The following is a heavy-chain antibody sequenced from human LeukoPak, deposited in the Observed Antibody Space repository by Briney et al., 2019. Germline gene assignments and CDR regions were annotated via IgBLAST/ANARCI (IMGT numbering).Heavy chain of an antibody. CDR3: AKAPSTLELYDSGYDFGPDY. V-gene: IGHV3-23*01. Sequence: GGSLRLSCAASGLSFSNYGMSWVRQAPGKGLEWVSGISGSGDSTYYADSVKGRFTISRDSSKNTLYLQMNSLRAEDTAVYYCAKAPSTLELYDSGYDFGPDYWGQGTLVTVSS. J-gene: IGHJ4*02. CDR2: ISGSGDST. D-gene: IGHD5-12*01. CDR1: GLSFSNYG.